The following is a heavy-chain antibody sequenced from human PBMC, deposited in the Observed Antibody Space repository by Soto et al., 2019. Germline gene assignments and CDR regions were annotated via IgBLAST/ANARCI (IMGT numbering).Heavy chain of an antibody. CDR1: GFTFSSYA. CDR2: ISYDGSNK. CDR3: ARAAATNMYYDFWSGYYQYNWFDP. V-gene: IGHV3-30-3*01. D-gene: IGHD3-3*01. Sequence: GGSLRLSCAASGFTFSSYAMHWVRQAPGKGLEWVAVISYDGSNKYYADSVKGRFTISRDNSKNTLYLQMNSLRAEDTAVYYCARAAATNMYYDFWSGYYQYNWFDPWGQGTLVTVSS. J-gene: IGHJ5*02.